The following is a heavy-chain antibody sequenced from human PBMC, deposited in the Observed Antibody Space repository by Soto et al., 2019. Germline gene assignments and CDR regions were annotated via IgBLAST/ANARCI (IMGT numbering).Heavy chain of an antibody. V-gene: IGHV4-34*01. D-gene: IGHD3-10*01. CDR3: AGLLWLGRRRRPYGMDV. CDR1: GGSFSGYY. CDR2: INHSGST. Sequence: SETLSLTCAVYGGSFSGYYWSWIRQPPGKGLEWIGEINHSGSTNYNPSLKSRVTISVDTSKNQFSLKLSSVTAADTAVYYCAGLLWLGRRRRPYGMDVWGQGTTVTVSS. J-gene: IGHJ6*02.